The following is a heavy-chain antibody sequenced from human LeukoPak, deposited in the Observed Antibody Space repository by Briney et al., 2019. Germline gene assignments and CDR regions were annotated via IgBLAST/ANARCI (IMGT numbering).Heavy chain of an antibody. V-gene: IGHV3-7*01. D-gene: IGHD5-18*01. CDR3: ARDLAYSRLDY. Sequence: GGVLRLSCVASGFTFSSYAMGWVRQAPGKGLEWVASINPDGNKKYSADSVKGRFTISRDNAENSLYLQMNSLRVEDTAFYYCARDLAYSRLDYWGQGMLVTVSS. CDR2: INPDGNKK. J-gene: IGHJ4*02. CDR1: GFTFSSYA.